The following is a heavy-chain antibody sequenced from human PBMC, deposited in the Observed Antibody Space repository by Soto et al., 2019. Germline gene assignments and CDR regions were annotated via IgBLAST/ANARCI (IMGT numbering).Heavy chain of an antibody. CDR1: GGSISSSSYY. J-gene: IGHJ6*02. CDR3: ARGVYCSSTSCYWGMDV. CDR2: IYYSGST. Sequence: SETLSLTCTVSGGSISSSSYYWGWIRQPPGKGLEWIGSIYYSGSTYYNPSLKSRVTISVDTSKNQFSLKLSSVTAADTAVYYCARGVYCSSTSCYWGMDVWGQGTTVT. D-gene: IGHD2-2*01. V-gene: IGHV4-39*01.